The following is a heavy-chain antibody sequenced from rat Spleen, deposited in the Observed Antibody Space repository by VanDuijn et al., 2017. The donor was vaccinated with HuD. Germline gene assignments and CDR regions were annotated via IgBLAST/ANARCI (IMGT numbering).Heavy chain of an antibody. Sequence: EVQLVESGGGLVQPGSPLKLSCAASGFTFSSNWLNWIRQAPGKGLEWVASLSPDGRNTYYPDKVKGRFVISKDNAKNTGYLKMTNLKAEDTAMYYCTGSNPNWFAYWGQGTLVTVSS. J-gene: IGHJ3*01. D-gene: IGHD3-4*01. CDR1: GFTFSSNW. V-gene: IGHV5-35*01. CDR2: LSPDGRNT. CDR3: TGSNPNWFAY.